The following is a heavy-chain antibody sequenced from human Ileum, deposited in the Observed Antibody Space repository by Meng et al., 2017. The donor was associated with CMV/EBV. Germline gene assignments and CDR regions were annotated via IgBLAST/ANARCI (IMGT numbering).Heavy chain of an antibody. D-gene: IGHD3-22*01. CDR3: VRASITMIDY. CDR2: ITYSGTT. Sequence: DPVRLQPSEPLSLSSTVSGDSISSGDYFWGWIRQPPKGLEWVASITYSGTTYYNPSLKSRVTMSVDTSKNQFSLKLNSVTAADTAVYYCVRASITMIDYWGQGTLVTVSS. J-gene: IGHJ4*02. CDR1: GDSISSGDYF. V-gene: IGHV4-39*07.